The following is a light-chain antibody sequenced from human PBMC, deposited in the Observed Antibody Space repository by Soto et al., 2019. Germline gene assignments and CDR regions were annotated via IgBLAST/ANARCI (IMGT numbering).Light chain of an antibody. CDR3: GSYASSISVL. CDR1: SSNVGAYNY. V-gene: IGLV2-14*01. CDR2: DVS. J-gene: IGLJ2*01. Sequence: QSALTQPASVSGSPGQRITISCTGTSSNVGAYNYVYWYQQHPGKAPKLMIYDVSNRPSGVSNRFSGSKSGNSASLAISGLQAEDEADYYCGSYASSISVLFGGGTKLTVL.